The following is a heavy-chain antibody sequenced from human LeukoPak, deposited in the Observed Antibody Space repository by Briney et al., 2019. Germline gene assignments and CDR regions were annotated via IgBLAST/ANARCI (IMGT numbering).Heavy chain of an antibody. Sequence: SQTLSLTCAISGDSVSSNSAAWNCIRQSPSRGLEWLGRTYYRSKWYNDYAVSVKSRITINPGTSKNQFSLQLNSVTPEDTAVYYCARDHVLLWFGELTHDAFDIWGQGTMVTVSS. J-gene: IGHJ3*02. CDR1: GDSVSSNSAA. CDR2: TYYRSKWYN. V-gene: IGHV6-1*01. D-gene: IGHD3-10*01. CDR3: ARDHVLLWFGELTHDAFDI.